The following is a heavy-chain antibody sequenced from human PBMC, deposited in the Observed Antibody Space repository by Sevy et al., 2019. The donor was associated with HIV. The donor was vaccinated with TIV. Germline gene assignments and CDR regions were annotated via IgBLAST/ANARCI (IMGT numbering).Heavy chain of an antibody. CDR3: AAAGGWSHDAFDI. CDR1: GGSISSSSYY. D-gene: IGHD6-19*01. Sequence: SENLSLTCTVSGGSISSSSYYWGWIRQPPGKGLEWIGSIYYSGSTYYNPSLKSRVTISVDTSKNQFSLKLSSVTAADTAVYYCAAAGGWSHDAFDIWGQGTMVTVSS. V-gene: IGHV4-39*01. CDR2: IYYSGST. J-gene: IGHJ3*02.